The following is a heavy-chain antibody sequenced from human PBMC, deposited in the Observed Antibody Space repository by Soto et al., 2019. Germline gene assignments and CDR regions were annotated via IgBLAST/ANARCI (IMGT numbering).Heavy chain of an antibody. CDR3: ERNVRLVDYSWFDP. V-gene: IGHV4-59*01. CDR2: IYYSGST. D-gene: IGHD3-9*01. CDR1: GGSISSYY. J-gene: IGHJ5*02. Sequence: QVQLQESGPGLVKPSETLSLTCTVSGGSISSYYWSWIRQPPGKGLEWIGYIYYSGSTNYNPSLKSRVNISVDTSTHQFSLKLSSVTAADTAVYDCERNVRLVDYSWFDPWGQGTLVTVSS.